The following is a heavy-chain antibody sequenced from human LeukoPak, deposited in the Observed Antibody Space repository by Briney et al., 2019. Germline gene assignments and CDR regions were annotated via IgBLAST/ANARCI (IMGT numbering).Heavy chain of an antibody. CDR1: GFTFSGYY. CDR3: AREPSGSGGYDY. Sequence: ASVKVSCKASGFTFSGYYMHWVRQAPGQGLEWMAWISPKSGGTNYVQKFQGRVTVTRDKSISTDYMEISGLTSDDTALYYCAREPSGSGGYDYWGQGTLVTVSS. CDR2: ISPKSGGT. D-gene: IGHD3-10*01. V-gene: IGHV1-2*02. J-gene: IGHJ4*02.